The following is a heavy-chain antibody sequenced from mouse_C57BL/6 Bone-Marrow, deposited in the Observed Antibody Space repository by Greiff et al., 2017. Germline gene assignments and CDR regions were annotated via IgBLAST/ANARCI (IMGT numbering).Heavy chain of an antibody. CDR1: GYTFTSHW. J-gene: IGHJ2*01. CDR3: TRGGYDGDCYFDY. V-gene: IGHV1-56*01. CDR2: IYPGSGST. D-gene: IGHD2-14*01. Sequence: VQLQQSGPELVRPGASVKISCKAPGYTFTSHWMQWVRQRPGQGLEWIGEIYPGSGSTYYNEKFKGKATLTVDTSSSTAYMQLSSLTSEDSAVYCCTRGGYDGDCYFDYWGQGTTLTVSS.